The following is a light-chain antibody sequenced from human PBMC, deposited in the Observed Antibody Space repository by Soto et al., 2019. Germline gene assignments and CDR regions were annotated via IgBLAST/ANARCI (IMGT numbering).Light chain of an antibody. CDR3: QQYNSYSRT. Sequence: DIQMTQSPSTLSASVGARVTITCRASQSISSWLAWYQQKPGKAPKLLIYKASSLESGVPSRLSGGGSGTEFTLTISSLQPDDFATDYCQQYNSYSRTFGQGTKVEIK. V-gene: IGKV1-5*03. CDR1: QSISSW. J-gene: IGKJ1*01. CDR2: KAS.